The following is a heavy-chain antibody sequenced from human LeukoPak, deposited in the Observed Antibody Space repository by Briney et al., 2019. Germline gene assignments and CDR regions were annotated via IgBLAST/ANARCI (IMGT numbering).Heavy chain of an antibody. CDR3: AREDRGIVVVVAATRQRSDAFDI. D-gene: IGHD2-15*01. CDR2: IYSGGST. V-gene: IGHV3-53*01. CDR1: GFTVSSNY. J-gene: IGHJ3*02. Sequence: PGGSLRLSCAASGFTVSSNYMSWVRQAPGKGLEWVSIIYSGGSTYYADSAKGRFTISRDNSKNTLYFQMNSLRAEDTAVYYCAREDRGIVVVVAATRQRSDAFDIWGQGTMVTVSS.